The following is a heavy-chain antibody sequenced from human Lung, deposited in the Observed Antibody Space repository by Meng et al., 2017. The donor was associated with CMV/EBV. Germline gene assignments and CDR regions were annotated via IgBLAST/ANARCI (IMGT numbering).Heavy chain of an antibody. CDR3: AKDLVDYYFDS. V-gene: IGHV3-30*02. D-gene: IGHD5-12*01. CDR1: GFTFNTYG. CDR2: IRSDGHQT. Sequence: GESXKISCIASGFTFNTYGMHRVRQAPGKGLEWVAFIRSDGHQTYYADSVKGRFAVSRDNSKNTLYLRMTSLRAGDTAVYFCAKDLVDYYFDSWGQGTLVTVSS. J-gene: IGHJ4*02.